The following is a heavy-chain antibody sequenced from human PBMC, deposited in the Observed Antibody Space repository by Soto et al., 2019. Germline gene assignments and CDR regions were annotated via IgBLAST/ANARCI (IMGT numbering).Heavy chain of an antibody. J-gene: IGHJ6*03. CDR3: ARVGCSGSYYYYCMDG. Sequence: EVQLVESGGGLVQPGGSLRLSCAASGFTFSSYAMHWVRQAPGKGLEYVSAISSNGGSTYYANSVKGRFTISRDNSKNTLYLQMGSLRAEDMAVYYCARVGCSGSYYYYCMDGWGKGTTVTVSS. D-gene: IGHD3-10*02. CDR2: ISSNGGST. V-gene: IGHV3-64*01. CDR1: GFTFSSYA.